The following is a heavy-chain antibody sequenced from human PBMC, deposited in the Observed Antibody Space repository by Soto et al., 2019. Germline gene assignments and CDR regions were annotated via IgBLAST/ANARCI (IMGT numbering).Heavy chain of an antibody. CDR2: ISYDGSNK. CDR1: GFTFSSYA. J-gene: IGHJ4*02. V-gene: IGHV3-30-3*01. CDR3: ARVSTPYSSGWFLFDY. D-gene: IGHD6-19*01. Sequence: GGSLRLSCAASGFTFSSYAMHWVRQAPGKGLEWVAVISYDGSNKYYADSVKGRFTISRDNSKNTLYLQMNSLRAEDTAVYYCARVSTPYSSGWFLFDYWGQGTLVTVSS.